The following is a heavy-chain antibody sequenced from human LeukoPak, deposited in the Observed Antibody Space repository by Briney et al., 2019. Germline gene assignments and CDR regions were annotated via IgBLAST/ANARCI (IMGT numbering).Heavy chain of an antibody. CDR3: AKYYYDSSGYDAFDI. D-gene: IGHD3-22*01. CDR2: ISGSGGST. V-gene: IGHV3-23*01. J-gene: IGHJ3*02. CDR1: GFTFSSYA. Sequence: GGSLRVSCAASGFTFSSYAMSWVRQAPGKGLEWVSAISGSGGSTYYADSVKGRFTISRDNSKNTLYLQMNSLRAEDTAVYYCAKYYYDSSGYDAFDIWGQGTMVTVSS.